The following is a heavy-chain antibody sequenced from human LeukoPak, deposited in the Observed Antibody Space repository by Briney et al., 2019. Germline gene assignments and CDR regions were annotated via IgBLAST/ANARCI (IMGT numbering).Heavy chain of an antibody. CDR1: GFTSNSYG. D-gene: IGHD3-10*01. CDR3: ARDRAHYGSGSGTRKFDP. CDR2: MSGSGVNT. Sequence: GGSLRLSCAASGFTSNSYGMSWVRQAPGKGLEWVSAMSGSGVNTDYADSVKGRFTISRDTSKNTLYLQMNSLRAEDTAVYYCARDRAHYGSGSGTRKFDPWGQGTLVTVSS. J-gene: IGHJ5*02. V-gene: IGHV3-23*01.